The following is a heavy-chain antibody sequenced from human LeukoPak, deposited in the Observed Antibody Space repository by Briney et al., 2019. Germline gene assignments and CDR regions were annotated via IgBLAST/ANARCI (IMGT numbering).Heavy chain of an antibody. D-gene: IGHD1-26*01. CDR1: GYTFTGYY. J-gene: IGHJ4*02. CDR3: AREPPRIVGATKSINDY. V-gene: IGHV1-2*06. CDR2: INPNSGGT. Sequence: EASVKVSCKASGYTFTGYYMHWVRQAPGQGLEWMGRINPNSGGTNYAQKFQGRVTMTRDTSISTAYMELSRLRSDDTAVYYCAREPPRIVGATKSINDYWGQGTLVTVSS.